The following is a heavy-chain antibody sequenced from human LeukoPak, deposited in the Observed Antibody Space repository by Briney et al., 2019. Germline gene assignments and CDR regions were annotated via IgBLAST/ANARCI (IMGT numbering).Heavy chain of an antibody. CDR3: ARVTRSHDAFDV. V-gene: IGHV4-4*07. CDR1: GGSISSYY. CDR2: IYTSGST. Sequence: SETLSLTCTVSGGSISSYYWSWIRQPAGKGLEWIGRIYTSGSTNYNPSLKSRVTMSVDTSKNQFSLTLSSLTAADTAVYFCARVTRSHDAFDVWGQPIMVTVSS. J-gene: IGHJ3*01. D-gene: IGHD4-17*01.